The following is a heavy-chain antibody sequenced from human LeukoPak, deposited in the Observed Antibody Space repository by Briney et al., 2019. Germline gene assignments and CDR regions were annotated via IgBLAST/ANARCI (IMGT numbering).Heavy chain of an antibody. CDR1: GYTLTELS. J-gene: IGHJ5*02. CDR3: AAFQMAGMVRGDRSSYP. CDR2: FDPEDGET. V-gene: IGHV1-24*01. D-gene: IGHD3-10*01. Sequence: ASVKVSCKVSGYTLTELSMRWVRQAPGKGLEWMGGFDPEDGETIYAQKFQGRVTMTEDTSTDTAYMALSSLRSEATAVYYCAAFQMAGMVRGDRSSYPWGQGTLVTVSS.